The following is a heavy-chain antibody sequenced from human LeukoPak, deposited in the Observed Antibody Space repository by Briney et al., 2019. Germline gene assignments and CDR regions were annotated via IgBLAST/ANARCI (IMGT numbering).Heavy chain of an antibody. CDR3: ASGYSSGPVY. CDR2: VSSSSSYI. CDR1: GFTFSSYS. Sequence: GGSLRLSCAASGFTFSSYSMNWVRQAPGKGLEWVSSVSSSSSYIYYADSVKGRFTISRDNAKNSLYLQMNSLRAEDTAVYYCASGYSSGPVYWGQGNLVTVSS. J-gene: IGHJ4*02. D-gene: IGHD6-19*01. V-gene: IGHV3-21*01.